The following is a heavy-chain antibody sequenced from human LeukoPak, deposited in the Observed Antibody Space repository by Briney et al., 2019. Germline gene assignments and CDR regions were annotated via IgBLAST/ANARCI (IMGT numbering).Heavy chain of an antibody. Sequence: SETLSLTCSVSGDSISRSSYYWGWIRQPPGKGWDWIGTIYYDGSTYHNPSLKSRVTISVDASKNQFSLKLRSVTAADTAVYYCTRDSQLEWFYLWGQGTLVTVSS. CDR1: GDSISRSSYY. J-gene: IGHJ5*01. V-gene: IGHV4-39*07. D-gene: IGHD3-10*01. CDR2: IYYDGST. CDR3: TRDSQLEWFYL.